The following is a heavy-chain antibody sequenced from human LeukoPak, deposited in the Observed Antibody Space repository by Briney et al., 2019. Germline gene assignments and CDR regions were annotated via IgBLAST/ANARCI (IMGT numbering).Heavy chain of an antibody. CDR2: ISGKSGSI. D-gene: IGHD5-18*01. Sequence: GGSLRLSCAASGFTFDDYAMHWVRQAPGKGLEWVSGISGKSGSIVYADSVKGRYTISRDNAKNSLSLQMNSLRAEDTALYYCAKVGQSRGDTPIQGGYFDYWGQGTLVTVSS. J-gene: IGHJ4*02. CDR3: AKVGQSRGDTPIQGGYFDY. V-gene: IGHV3-9*01. CDR1: GFTFDDYA.